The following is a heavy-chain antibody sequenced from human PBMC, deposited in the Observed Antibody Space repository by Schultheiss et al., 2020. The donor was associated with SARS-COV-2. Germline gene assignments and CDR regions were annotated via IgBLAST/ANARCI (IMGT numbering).Heavy chain of an antibody. Sequence: TLSLTCTVSGGSISSGGYYWSWIRQHPGKGLEWIGYIYYSGSTYYNPSLKSRVTISVDTSKNQFSLKLSSVTAADTAVYYCARIAAAGTLDYWGQGTLVTVSS. CDR1: GGSISSGGYY. V-gene: IGHV4-31*03. D-gene: IGHD6-13*01. CDR3: ARIAAAGTLDY. CDR2: IYYSGST. J-gene: IGHJ4*02.